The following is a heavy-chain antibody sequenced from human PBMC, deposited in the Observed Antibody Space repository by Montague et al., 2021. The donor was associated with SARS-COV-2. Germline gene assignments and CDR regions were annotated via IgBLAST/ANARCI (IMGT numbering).Heavy chain of an antibody. CDR3: ARLGDGIVPSPILGLGPYYSFYYMDV. Sequence: SETLSLTCAVFGGSFSPYYWTWIRQPPGKGLEWIGEISRIGNTKYNPSLQSRVSISLDTSRNQFSLKVSSVTAADTAIYYCARLGDGIVPSPILGLGPYYSFYYMDVWGKGTTVTVSS. CDR2: ISRIGNT. D-gene: IGHD2-2*02. CDR1: GGSFSPYY. J-gene: IGHJ6*03. V-gene: IGHV4-34*01.